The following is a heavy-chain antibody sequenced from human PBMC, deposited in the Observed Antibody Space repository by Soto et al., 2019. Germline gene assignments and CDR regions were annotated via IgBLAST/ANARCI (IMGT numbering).Heavy chain of an antibody. V-gene: IGHV1-69*02. CDR1: GGTFSSYT. D-gene: IGHD6-13*01. CDR2: IIPILGIA. J-gene: IGHJ1*01. CDR3: ASIAAAGTPEYFQH. Sequence: QVQLVQSGAEVKKPGSSVKVSCKASGGTFSSYTISWVRQAPGQGLEWMGRIIPILGIANYAQKFQGRVTITADKSTSTAYMELSSQRSEDTAVYYCASIAAAGTPEYFQHWGQGTLVTVSS.